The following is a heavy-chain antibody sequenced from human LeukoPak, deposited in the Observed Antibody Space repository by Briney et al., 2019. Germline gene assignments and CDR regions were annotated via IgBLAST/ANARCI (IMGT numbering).Heavy chain of an antibody. CDR1: GFTVSSNY. CDR2: IYSGGST. D-gene: IGHD2-15*01. V-gene: IGHV3-53*01. Sequence: GGSLRLSCAASGFTVSSNYMSWVRQAPGKGLEWVSVIYSGGSTHYADSVKGRFTISRDNSKNTLYLQMNSLRAEDTAVYYCARGVLLHGYNWFDPWGQGTLVTVSS. CDR3: ARGVLLHGYNWFDP. J-gene: IGHJ5*02.